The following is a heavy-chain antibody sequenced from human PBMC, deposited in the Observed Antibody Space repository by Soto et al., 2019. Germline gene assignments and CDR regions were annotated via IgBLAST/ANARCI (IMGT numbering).Heavy chain of an antibody. V-gene: IGHV4-59*01. CDR3: ARTVAVPGAHIDY. CDR2: VYYTGST. D-gene: IGHD6-19*01. CDR1: GGCISGSY. J-gene: IGHJ4*02. Sequence: SETLSLTCSVAGGCISGSYWSWIRQSPGKGLEWLGYVYYTGSTNYSPSLRSRVSISVETSKNEFSLRLSSVTAADTAVYFCARTVAVPGAHIDYWGQGTQVTVSS.